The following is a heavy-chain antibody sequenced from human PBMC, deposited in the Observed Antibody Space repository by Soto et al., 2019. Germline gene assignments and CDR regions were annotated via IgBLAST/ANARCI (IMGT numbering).Heavy chain of an antibody. CDR3: ARGPPVLLWFGEKGKFDP. CDR2: INHSGST. CDR1: GGSFSGYY. D-gene: IGHD3-10*01. Sequence: QVQLQQWGAGLLKPSETLSLTCAVYGGSFSGYYWSWIRLPPGRGLEWIGEINHSGSTNYNPSLSMLHTLPSDTSKNQVSLNLRSVTAADMAVYYWARGPPVLLWFGEKGKFDPWGQGTLVTVSS. V-gene: IGHV4-34*01. J-gene: IGHJ5*02.